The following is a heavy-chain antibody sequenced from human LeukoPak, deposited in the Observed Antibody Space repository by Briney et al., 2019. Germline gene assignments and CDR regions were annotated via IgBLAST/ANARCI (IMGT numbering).Heavy chain of an antibody. CDR2: ISSSSSYI. J-gene: IGHJ4*02. V-gene: IGHV3-21*01. Sequence: GRSLRLSCAASGFTFSSYAMHWVRQAPGKGLEWVSSISSSSSYIYYADSVKGRFTISRDNAKNSLYLQMNSLRAEDTAVYYCARGHVEMATISDYWGQGTLVTVSS. D-gene: IGHD5-24*01. CDR3: ARGHVEMATISDY. CDR1: GFTFSSYA.